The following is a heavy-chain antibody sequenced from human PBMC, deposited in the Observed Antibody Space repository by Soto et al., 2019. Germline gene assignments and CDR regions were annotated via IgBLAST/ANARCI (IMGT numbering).Heavy chain of an antibody. CDR3: ARGVQDYYDSSGYSYYFDY. J-gene: IGHJ4*02. D-gene: IGHD3-22*01. CDR1: GGTFSSYA. Sequence: QVQLVQSGAEVKKPGSSVKVSCKASGGTFSSYAISWVRQAPGQGLEWMGGIIPIFGTANYAQKFQGRVTITADESTSAAYMERRCLGSEATAVYYCARGVQDYYDSSGYSYYFDYWGQGTLVTVSS. CDR2: IIPIFGTA. V-gene: IGHV1-69*12.